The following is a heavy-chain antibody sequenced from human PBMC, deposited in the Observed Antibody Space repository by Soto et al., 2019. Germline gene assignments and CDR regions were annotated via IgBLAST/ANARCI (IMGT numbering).Heavy chain of an antibody. Sequence: EVQLLESGGGLVQPGGSLRLSCAPSGFIFSNYAMSWVRQARGKGLELVSAISGSGADTYYTESVKGRFTISRDNFKNPMYLQMNSLRAEDTAVNYCAKDTGRGGGSVFDYWGQGTLVTVSS. CDR2: ISGSGADT. D-gene: IGHD2-15*01. J-gene: IGHJ4*02. CDR3: AKDTGRGGGSVFDY. CDR1: GFIFSNYA. V-gene: IGHV3-23*01.